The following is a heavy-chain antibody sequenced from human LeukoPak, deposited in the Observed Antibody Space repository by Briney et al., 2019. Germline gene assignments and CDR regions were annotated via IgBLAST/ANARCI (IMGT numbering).Heavy chain of an antibody. J-gene: IGHJ4*02. D-gene: IGHD6-19*01. CDR2: ISANGGST. CDR1: GFTFSSYA. Sequence: PGGSLRLSCAASGFTFSSYAMSWVRQAPGKGLEWVSSISANGGSTYCEDSVKGRFTISSDDSKNTLYLQMNSLRAEDTAVYSCAKDREQWLAYFDYWGQGTLVTVSS. V-gene: IGHV3-23*01. CDR3: AKDREQWLAYFDY.